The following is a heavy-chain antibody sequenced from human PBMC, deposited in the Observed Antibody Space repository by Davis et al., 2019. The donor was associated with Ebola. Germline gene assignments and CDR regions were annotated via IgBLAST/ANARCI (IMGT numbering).Heavy chain of an antibody. CDR1: GFTLNSHV. Sequence: GGSLRLSCTVSGFTLNSHVMHWVRQAPGKGLEWVSVIYSGGSTYYADSVKGRFTISRDNSKNTLYLQMNSLRAEDTAVYYCARVRLGVYWGQGTLVTVSS. CDR3: ARVRLGVY. CDR2: IYSGGST. J-gene: IGHJ4*02. V-gene: IGHV3-53*01. D-gene: IGHD5-12*01.